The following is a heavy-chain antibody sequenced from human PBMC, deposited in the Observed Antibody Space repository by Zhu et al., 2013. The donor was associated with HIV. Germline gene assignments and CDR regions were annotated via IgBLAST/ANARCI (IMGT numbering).Heavy chain of an antibody. J-gene: IGHJ6*02. CDR3: ARDPGCRDGYSYYYGMDV. CDR2: ISAYNGNT. CDR1: GYTFTGYY. Sequence: QVQLVQSGAEVKKPGSSVKVSCKASGYTFTGYYVHWVRQAPGQGLEWMGWISAYNGNTNYAQKLQGRVTMTTDTSTSTAYMELRSLRSDDTAVYYCARDPGCRDGYSYYYGMDVVGPRDHGHRLF. V-gene: IGHV1-18*01. D-gene: IGHD6-19*01.